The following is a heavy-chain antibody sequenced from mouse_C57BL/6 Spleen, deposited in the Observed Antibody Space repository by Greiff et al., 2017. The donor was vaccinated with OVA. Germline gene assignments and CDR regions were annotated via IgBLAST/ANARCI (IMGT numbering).Heavy chain of an antibody. CDR1: GYTFTSYW. Sequence: QVQLQQPGAELVKPGASVQVSCKASGYTFTSYWMHWVKQRPGQGLEWIGRLHPSDSDTNYNQKFKGKATLTVDKSSSTAYMQLSSLTSEDSAVYYCAIMDYWGQGTSVTVSS. V-gene: IGHV1-74*01. CDR2: LHPSDSDT. J-gene: IGHJ4*01. CDR3: AIMDY.